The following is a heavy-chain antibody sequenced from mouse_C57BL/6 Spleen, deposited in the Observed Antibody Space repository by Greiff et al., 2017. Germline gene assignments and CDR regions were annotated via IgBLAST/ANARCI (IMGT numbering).Heavy chain of an antibody. V-gene: IGHV5-4*01. CDR1: GFTFSSYA. J-gene: IGHJ4*01. D-gene: IGHD1-1*01. Sequence: EVKLVESGGGLVKPGGSLILSCAASGFTFSSYAMSWVRQTPEKRLEWVATISDGGSYTYYPDNVKGRFTISRDNAKNNLYLQMSHLKSEDTAMYYCARDSTGGGAMDDWGQGTSVTGSS. CDR2: ISDGGSYT. CDR3: ARDSTGGGAMDD.